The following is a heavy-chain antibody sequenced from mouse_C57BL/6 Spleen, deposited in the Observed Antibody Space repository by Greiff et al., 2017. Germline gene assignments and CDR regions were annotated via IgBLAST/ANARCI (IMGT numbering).Heavy chain of an antibody. CDR2: INPSSGYT. V-gene: IGHV1-4*01. D-gene: IGHD1-1*01. CDR1: GYTFTSYT. Sequence: VQLQQSGAELARPGASVKMSCKASGYTFTSYTMHWVKQRPGQGLEWIGYINPSSGYTKYNQKFKDKATLTADKSSSTAYMQLSSLTSEDSAVYYCAREQITTVVEIGYFDYWGQGTTLTVSS. CDR3: AREQITTVVEIGYFDY. J-gene: IGHJ2*01.